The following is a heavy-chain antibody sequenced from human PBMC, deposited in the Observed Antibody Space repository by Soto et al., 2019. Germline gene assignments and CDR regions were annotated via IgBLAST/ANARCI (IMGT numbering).Heavy chain of an antibody. Sequence: QVQLVQSGAEVKMPGASVKVSCKASGYTFSDYFVHWVRQAPGQGLEWVAWINPKTGSTLYAPKFQGRVTLTRDTSINTAYMEVTSLTSDDTAVFFCARTQQSEHHDCWGQGTLVTVSS. J-gene: IGHJ4*02. V-gene: IGHV1-2*02. CDR2: INPKTGST. D-gene: IGHD6-13*01. CDR1: GYTFSDYF. CDR3: ARTQQSEHHDC.